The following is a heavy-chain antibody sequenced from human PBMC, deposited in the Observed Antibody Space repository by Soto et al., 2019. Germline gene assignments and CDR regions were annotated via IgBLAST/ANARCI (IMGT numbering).Heavy chain of an antibody. CDR2: ISSSGSTI. V-gene: IGHV3-11*01. Sequence: QVQLVESGGGLVKPGGSLRLSCAASGFTFSDYHMSWIRQAPGKGLEWLLYISSSGSTIYYADSVKGRFTISRDNAKSSLYLQMNSLRAEDTAVYYCARGQATAVRHFDCWGQGTLVSVSS. J-gene: IGHJ4*02. D-gene: IGHD4-4*01. CDR3: ARGQATAVRHFDC. CDR1: GFTFSDYH.